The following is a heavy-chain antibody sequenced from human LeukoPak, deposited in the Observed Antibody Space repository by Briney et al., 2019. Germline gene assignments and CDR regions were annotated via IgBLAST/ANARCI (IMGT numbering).Heavy chain of an antibody. CDR3: ARNMVRGVIAPRGWFDP. Sequence: SETLSLTCTVPGGSISSYYWSWIRQPPGKGLEWIGYIYYSGSTNYNPSLKSRVTISVDTSKNQFSQKLSSVTAADTAVYYCARNMVRGVIAPRGWFDPWGQGTLVTVSS. D-gene: IGHD3-10*01. CDR2: IYYSGST. J-gene: IGHJ5*02. V-gene: IGHV4-59*12. CDR1: GGSISSYY.